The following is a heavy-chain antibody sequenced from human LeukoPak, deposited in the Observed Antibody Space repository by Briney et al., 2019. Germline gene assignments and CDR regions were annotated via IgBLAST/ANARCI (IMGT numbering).Heavy chain of an antibody. CDR2: IYSGGST. J-gene: IGHJ3*02. D-gene: IGHD2-21*02. V-gene: IGHV3-66*02. CDR1: GFTVGSNY. Sequence: QPGGSLRLSCAASGFTVGSNYMSWVRQAPGKGLEWVSVIYSGGSTYYADSVKGRFTISRDNSKNTLYLQMNSLRVEDTAVYYCARYLVVTDAFDIWGQGTMVTVSS. CDR3: ARYLVVTDAFDI.